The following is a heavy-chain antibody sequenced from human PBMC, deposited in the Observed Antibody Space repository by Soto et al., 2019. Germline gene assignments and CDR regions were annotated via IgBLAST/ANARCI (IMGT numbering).Heavy chain of an antibody. CDR2: VHESGST. D-gene: IGHD1-20*01. V-gene: IGHV4-59*03. Sequence: PSETLSLPCRVSGDAISNFYWSWIRQTPGRGLEWIGCVHESGSTDYNPSLKGRVTISLHTSKSQFSLSLRSATAADTATYYCARGTRALITSFFAYWGQGIPVTVSS. CDR1: GDAISNFY. J-gene: IGHJ4*02. CDR3: ARGTRALITSFFAY.